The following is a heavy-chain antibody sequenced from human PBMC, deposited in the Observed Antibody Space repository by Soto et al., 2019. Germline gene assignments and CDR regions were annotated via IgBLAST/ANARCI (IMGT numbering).Heavy chain of an antibody. D-gene: IGHD3-3*01. CDR2: ISYDGSNK. Sequence: QVQLVESGGGVVQPGRSLRLSCAASGFTFSIYGMHWVRQAPGKGLEWVAVISYDGSNKYYADSVKGRFTISRDNSKNTLYLRMNSLRGEDTAVYYCAKETVEYYFDYWGQGTLVTVSS. CDR1: GFTFSIYG. J-gene: IGHJ4*02. V-gene: IGHV3-30*18. CDR3: AKETVEYYFDY.